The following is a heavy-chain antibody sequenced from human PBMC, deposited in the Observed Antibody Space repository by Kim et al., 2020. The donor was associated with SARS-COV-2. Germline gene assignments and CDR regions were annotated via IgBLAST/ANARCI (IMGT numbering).Heavy chain of an antibody. Sequence: SETLSLTCSVSGGSIISGGAYWNWIRQHPGRGLEWIGYIYHTGSTYSNSSLKSRVTISVDTSKNQFSLRLASVPAADTAVYYCARGAVSSAGGDFWGPGT. J-gene: IGHJ4*02. CDR2: IYHTGST. D-gene: IGHD3-16*01. V-gene: IGHV4-31*03. CDR3: ARGAVSSAGGDF. CDR1: GGSIISGGAY.